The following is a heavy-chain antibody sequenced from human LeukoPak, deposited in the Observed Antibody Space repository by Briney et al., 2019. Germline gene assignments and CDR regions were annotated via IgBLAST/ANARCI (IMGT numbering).Heavy chain of an antibody. CDR1: GFTFSSYS. V-gene: IGHV3-21*01. CDR3: ATTPAYSSSSSFDY. J-gene: IGHJ4*02. CDR2: ISSSSSYI. Sequence: GGSLRLSCAAFGFTFSSYSMNWVRQAPGRGLEWVSSISSSSSYIYYADSVKGRFTISRDNAKNSLYLQMNSLRAEDTAVYYCATTPAYSSSSSFDYWGQGTLVTVSS. D-gene: IGHD6-6*01.